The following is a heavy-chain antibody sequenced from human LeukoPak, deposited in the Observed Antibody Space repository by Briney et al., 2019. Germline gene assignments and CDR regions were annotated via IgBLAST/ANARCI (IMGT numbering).Heavy chain of an antibody. CDR2: IKEDGTET. V-gene: IGHV3-7*03. D-gene: IGHD5-24*01. J-gene: IGHJ4*02. Sequence: GGSLRLSCAASGFKFSSNWMSWVRLAPGKGLEWVADIKEDGTETYYVDSVKGRFTISRDNAKNSLYLQMNSLRVEDTAVYYCAKEGRSLQTYWGQGTLVTVSS. CDR1: GFKFSSNW. CDR3: AKEGRSLQTY.